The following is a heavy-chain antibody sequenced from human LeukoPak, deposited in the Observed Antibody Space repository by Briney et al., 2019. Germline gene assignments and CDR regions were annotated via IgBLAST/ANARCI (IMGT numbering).Heavy chain of an antibody. CDR1: GFTFSSYE. CDR2: ISSSGSTI. J-gene: IGHJ6*02. CDR3: ARDRTAFGVVTYYGMDV. Sequence: GGSLRLSCAASGFTFSSYEMNWVRQAPGQGLESVSYISSSGSTIYYADSVKGRFTISRDKAKNSLYLQMNSLRAEVTAVYYCARDRTAFGVVTYYGMDVWGQGTTVTVSS. D-gene: IGHD3-3*01. V-gene: IGHV3-48*03.